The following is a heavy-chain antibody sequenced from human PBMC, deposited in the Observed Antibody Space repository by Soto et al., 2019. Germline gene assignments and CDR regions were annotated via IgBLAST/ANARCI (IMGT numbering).Heavy chain of an antibody. J-gene: IGHJ6*02. D-gene: IGHD3-10*01. CDR3: AADRLTRGLYYYYGMDV. V-gene: IGHV1-58*01. CDR1: GFTFTSSA. CDR2: IVVGSGNT. Sequence: QMQLVQSGPEVKKPGTSVKVSCKASGFTFTSSAVQWVRQARGQRLEWIGWIVVGSGNTNYAQKFQERVTITRDMSXSXXYMELSSLRSEDTAVYYCAADRLTRGLYYYYGMDVWGQGTTVTVSS.